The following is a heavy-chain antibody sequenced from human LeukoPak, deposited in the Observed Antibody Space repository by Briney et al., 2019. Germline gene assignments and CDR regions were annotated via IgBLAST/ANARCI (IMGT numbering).Heavy chain of an antibody. CDR3: AKPLGGSYLFDR. V-gene: IGHV3-23*01. J-gene: IGHJ4*02. D-gene: IGHD1-26*01. CDR2: IEVGGAIT. Sequence: PGGSLRLSCAASGFTFSSYAMTWVRRAPGKGLEWVSTIEVGGAITHYAASVKGRFTISRDTSKKILYLQMDSVRPEDTAVYYCAKPLGGSYLFDRWGQGTLVTVSS. CDR1: GFTFSSYA.